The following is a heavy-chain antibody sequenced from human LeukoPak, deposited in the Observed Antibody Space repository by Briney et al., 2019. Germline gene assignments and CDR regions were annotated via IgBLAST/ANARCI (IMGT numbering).Heavy chain of an antibody. CDR3: ARSRYGDYASFDY. J-gene: IGHJ4*02. Sequence: ASGTVSCKASGYTFTGYYMHWVRQAPGQGLEWMGWINPNSGGTNYAQKFQGRVTMTRDTSISTAYMELSRLRSDDTAVYYCARSRYGDYASFDYWGQGTLVTVS. V-gene: IGHV1-2*02. CDR1: GYTFTGYY. D-gene: IGHD4-17*01. CDR2: INPNSGGT.